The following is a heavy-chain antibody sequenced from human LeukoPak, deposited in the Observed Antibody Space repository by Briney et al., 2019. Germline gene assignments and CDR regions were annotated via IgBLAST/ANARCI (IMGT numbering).Heavy chain of an antibody. J-gene: IGHJ1*01. CDR1: GFTFSSYG. V-gene: IGHV3-30*02. Sequence: GGSLRLSCAASGFTFSSYGMHWVRQAPGKGLEWVAFIRYDASNKYYADSVKGRFTISRDNSKNPLYLQMHSLRAEDTAVYYCAKDRGDLGNYYDSSDPPEYWGQGTLVTVSS. CDR3: AKDRGDLGNYYDSSDPPEY. D-gene: IGHD3-22*01. CDR2: IRYDASNK.